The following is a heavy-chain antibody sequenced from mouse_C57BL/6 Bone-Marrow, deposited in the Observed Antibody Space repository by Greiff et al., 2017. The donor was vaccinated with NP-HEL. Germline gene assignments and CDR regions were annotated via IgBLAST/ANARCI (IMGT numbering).Heavy chain of an antibody. CDR2: INPYNGGT. V-gene: IGHV1-19*01. D-gene: IGHD1-1*01. CDR3: ARYTTVEDY. CDR1: GYTFTDYY. Sequence: EVQLQQSGPVLVKPGASVKMSCKASGYTFTDYYMNWVKQSHGKSLEWIGVINPYNGGTSYNQKFKGKATLTVDKSSSTAYMELNSLTSEDSAVYDCARYTTVEDYWGQGTTLTVSS. J-gene: IGHJ2*01.